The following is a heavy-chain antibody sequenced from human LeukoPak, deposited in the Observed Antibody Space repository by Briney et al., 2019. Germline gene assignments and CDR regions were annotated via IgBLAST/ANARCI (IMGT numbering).Heavy chain of an antibody. CDR1: GFAFSSYN. J-gene: IGHJ6*02. V-gene: IGHV3-48*02. Sequence: GGSLRLSCAASGFAFSSYNMNWVRQAPGKGLEWISYIGSSGCPTHYADSVGGRFTVSRDNAKNSLYLQMNSLRDEDTAVYFCARRPYSDTSGRLSDVWGQGTTVTVSS. D-gene: IGHD3-22*01. CDR2: IGSSGCPT. CDR3: ARRPYSDTSGRLSDV.